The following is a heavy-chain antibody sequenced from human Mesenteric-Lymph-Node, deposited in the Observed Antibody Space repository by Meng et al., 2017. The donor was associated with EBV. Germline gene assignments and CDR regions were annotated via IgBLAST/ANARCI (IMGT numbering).Heavy chain of an antibody. CDR1: GDSVSSHEFS. J-gene: IGHJ4*02. CDR2: IYHAGAT. CDR3: ARGGDYHDY. Sequence: QVHMTGAGSGLVKPSQTLSLTVVVSGDSVSSHEFSWSWIRQPPGKGLEWIGFIYHAGATNYNPSLKSRVTLSIDKSQNQFSLRLSSVSAADTAVYYCARGGDYHDYWGQGILVTVSS. V-gene: IGHV4-30-2*01.